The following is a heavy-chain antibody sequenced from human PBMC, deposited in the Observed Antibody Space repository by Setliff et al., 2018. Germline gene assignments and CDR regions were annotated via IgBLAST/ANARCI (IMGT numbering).Heavy chain of an antibody. V-gene: IGHV4-38-2*02. Sequence: PSETLSLTCGVSGYSISSGYYWGWIRQPPGKGLEWIGSIYRTGTTHYNPSLKSRVTMSVDTSKNQFSLKLSSVTAADTAVYYCARETTAWGYVDTAMVTFIDQWGQGTLVTVSS. CDR3: ARETTAWGYVDTAMVTFIDQ. CDR2: IYRTGTT. J-gene: IGHJ4*02. D-gene: IGHD5-18*01. CDR1: GYSISSGYY.